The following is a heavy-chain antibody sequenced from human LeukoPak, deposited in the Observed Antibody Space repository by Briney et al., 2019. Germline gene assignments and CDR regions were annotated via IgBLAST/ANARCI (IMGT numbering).Heavy chain of an antibody. CDR2: ISANNGNT. J-gene: IGHJ3*02. V-gene: IGHV1-18*01. CDR3: ARDYDFWSGYYGNAFDI. Sequence: ASVKVSCXASGYTFTTYGITWVRQAPGQGLVWMGWISANNGNTKYAQKLQDRVTMTTDTSTSTAHMELRSLRSDDTAVYYCARDYDFWSGYYGNAFDIWGQGTMVTVSS. D-gene: IGHD3-3*01. CDR1: GYTFTTYG.